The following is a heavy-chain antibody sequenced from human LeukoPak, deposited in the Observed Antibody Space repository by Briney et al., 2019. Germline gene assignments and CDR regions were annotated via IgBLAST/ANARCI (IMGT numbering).Heavy chain of an antibody. Sequence: GRSLRLSCAASGFTLSSHAIHWVRQAPGKGLEWVALISYDGNIKYYADSVKGRFTISRDNSKNTLSLQMNSLRPEDTAVYYCARAHLSSSSTDYMDVWGKGTTVTVSS. CDR3: ARAHLSSSSTDYMDV. D-gene: IGHD6-6*01. J-gene: IGHJ6*03. CDR1: GFTLSSHA. V-gene: IGHV3-30*04. CDR2: ISYDGNIK.